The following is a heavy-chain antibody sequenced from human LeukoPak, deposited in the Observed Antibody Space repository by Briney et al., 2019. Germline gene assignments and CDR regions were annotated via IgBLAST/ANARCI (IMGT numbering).Heavy chain of an antibody. D-gene: IGHD3-22*01. Sequence: GGSLRLSCAASGVTVSSNYMSWVRQAPGRGLEWVSVIYSGGSTYYSDSVKGRFTISRDNSKNTLYLQMNSLRAEDTAVYYCARAPPYYYDSSGYLFGEAFDIWGQGTMVTVSS. CDR1: GVTVSSNY. V-gene: IGHV3-53*01. CDR2: IYSGGST. J-gene: IGHJ3*02. CDR3: ARAPPYYYDSSGYLFGEAFDI.